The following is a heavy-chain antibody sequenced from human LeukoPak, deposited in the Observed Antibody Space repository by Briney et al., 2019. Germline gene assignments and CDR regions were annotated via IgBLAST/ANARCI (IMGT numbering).Heavy chain of an antibody. CDR2: IYSDGNT. J-gene: IGHJ6*02. V-gene: IGHV3-53*01. D-gene: IGHD3-10*01. Sequence: GSLRLSCAASGFTVSSTYMSWVRQAPGKGLEWVSVIYSDGNTYYAESVKGRFTISRDNSKNTLSLQMNSLRAEDTALYYCAKNNFRGDYGMDVWGQGTTVTVSS. CDR3: AKNNFRGDYGMDV. CDR1: GFTVSSTY.